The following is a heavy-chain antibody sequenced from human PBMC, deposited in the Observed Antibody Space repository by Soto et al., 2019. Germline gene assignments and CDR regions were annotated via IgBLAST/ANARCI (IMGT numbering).Heavy chain of an antibody. CDR2: IFSGGST. CDR3: TSRRDWTAVDPFDY. V-gene: IGHV3-66*01. Sequence: PGGSLRLSCAASGFTVSSNYMSWVRQAPEKGLEWVSVIFSGGSTYYADSVKGRFTISRDDSKNTVYLQMNSLKIDDTAVYYCTSRRDWTAVDPFDYWGLGTLVTVSS. CDR1: GFTVSSNY. D-gene: IGHD5-18*01. J-gene: IGHJ4*02.